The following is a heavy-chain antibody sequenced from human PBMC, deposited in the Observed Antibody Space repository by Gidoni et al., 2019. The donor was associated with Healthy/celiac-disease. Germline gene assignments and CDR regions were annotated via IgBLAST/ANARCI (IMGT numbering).Heavy chain of an antibody. CDR1: GGTFSSYA. J-gene: IGHJ5*02. V-gene: IGHV1-69*06. CDR2: IIPIFGTA. Sequence: QVQLVQSGAEVQKPGSSVKVSCKASGGTFSSYAISWVRQAPGQGLEWMGGIIPIFGTANYEKKFQGRVTITADKSTSTAYMELSSLRSEDTAVYYCARGGIWQLARNWFDPWGQGTLVTVSS. CDR3: ARGGIWQLARNWFDP. D-gene: IGHD6-6*01.